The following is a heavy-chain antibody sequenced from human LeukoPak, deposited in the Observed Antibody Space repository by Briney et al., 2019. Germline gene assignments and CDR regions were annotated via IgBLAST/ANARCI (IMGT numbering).Heavy chain of an antibody. CDR1: GYSFTSYW. D-gene: IGHD6-6*01. J-gene: IGHJ4*02. CDR2: IYPGDSDT. Sequence: GESLKISCKGSGYSFTSYWIGWVRQMPGKGLEWMGIIYPGDSDTRYSPSFQGQVTISADKSVNTAYLQWSSLKASDTAMYYCARVAKTGYSSSSDYFDYWGQGTLVTVSS. V-gene: IGHV5-51*01. CDR3: ARVAKTGYSSSSDYFDY.